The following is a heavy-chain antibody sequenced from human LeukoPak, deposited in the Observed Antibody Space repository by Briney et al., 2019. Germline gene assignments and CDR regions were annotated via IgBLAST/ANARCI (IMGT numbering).Heavy chain of an antibody. CDR2: ISGSGGST. V-gene: IGHV3-23*01. CDR1: GFTFSSYA. CDR3: AKDYYDSSGYYYEVLYYYYGMDV. Sequence: GGSLRLSCAASGFTFSSYAMSWVRQAPGKGLEWVSAISGSGGSTYYADSVKGRFTISRDNSKNTLYLQMNSLRTEDTAVYYCAKDYYDSSGYYYEVLYYYYGMDVWGQGTTVTVSS. D-gene: IGHD3-22*01. J-gene: IGHJ6*02.